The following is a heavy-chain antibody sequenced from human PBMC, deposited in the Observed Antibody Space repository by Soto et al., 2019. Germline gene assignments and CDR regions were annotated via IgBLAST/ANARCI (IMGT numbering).Heavy chain of an antibody. CDR1: GGSIGSSSFC. CDR2: IYYSGST. CDR3: ARGTVQNWFDP. Sequence: PSETLSLTWTVSGGSIGSSSFCWGWIRQPPGKGLEWIGSIYYSGSTYYSPSLQSWVTISADTSKNQFSLKLTSVTAADTAVYYCARGTVQNWFDPWGQGTLVTVSS. V-gene: IGHV4-39*01. D-gene: IGHD6-6*01. J-gene: IGHJ5*02.